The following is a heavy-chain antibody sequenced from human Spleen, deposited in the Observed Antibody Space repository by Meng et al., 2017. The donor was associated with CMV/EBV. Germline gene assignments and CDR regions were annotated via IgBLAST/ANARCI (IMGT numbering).Heavy chain of an antibody. V-gene: IGHV3-23*01. Sequence: SYAMNWVRQAPGKGLEWVSTISGSGGSTYYADSVKGRFTISRDNAKNSLYLQMNSLRAEDTAVYYCARWRKIGYCSSTSCWGYFDYWGQGTLVTVSS. CDR3: ARWRKIGYCSSTSCWGYFDY. CDR2: ISGSGGST. D-gene: IGHD2-2*01. J-gene: IGHJ4*02. CDR1: SYA.